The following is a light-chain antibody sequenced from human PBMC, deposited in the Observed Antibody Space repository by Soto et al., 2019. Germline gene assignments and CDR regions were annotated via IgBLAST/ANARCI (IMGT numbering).Light chain of an antibody. CDR2: GAF. CDR1: QNIGNK. CDR3: QQYGSSPPT. Sequence: IVMTQSPGTLSVSPGERATLSCRASQNIGNKVGWYQQKPGQAPRLLIYGAFSRATGIPDRFSGSGSGTDFTLTINRLEPEDFAVYYCQQYGSSPPTFGQGTKVDIK. J-gene: IGKJ1*01. V-gene: IGKV3-20*01.